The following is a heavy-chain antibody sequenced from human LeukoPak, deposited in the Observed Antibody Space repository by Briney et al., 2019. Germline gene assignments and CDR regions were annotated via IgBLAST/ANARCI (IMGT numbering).Heavy chain of an antibody. D-gene: IGHD3-22*01. J-gene: IGHJ4*02. CDR2: IRYDGSNK. Sequence: GGSLRLSCAASGFTFSSYGMHWVRQAPGKGLEWVAFIRYDGSNKYYADSVKGRFTISRDNSKNTLYLQMNSLRAEDTAVYYCAKEAYYDSSGYYDYWGQGTLVTVSP. V-gene: IGHV3-30*02. CDR3: AKEAYYDSSGYYDY. CDR1: GFTFSSYG.